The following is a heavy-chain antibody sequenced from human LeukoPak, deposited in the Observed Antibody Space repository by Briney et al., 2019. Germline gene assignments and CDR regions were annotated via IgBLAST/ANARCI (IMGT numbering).Heavy chain of an antibody. CDR3: GRDLNRSGYTREGRFDP. D-gene: IGHD3-22*01. J-gene: IGHJ5*02. CDR1: GYTFTGYY. Sequence: ASVKVSCKASGYTFTGYYMHWVRQAPGQGLEWMGWINPNSGGTKYAQKFQGRVTMTRDTSISTAYMELSRLRSDDTAVYYCGRDLNRSGYTREGRFDPWGQGTLVTVSS. CDR2: INPNSGGT. V-gene: IGHV1-2*02.